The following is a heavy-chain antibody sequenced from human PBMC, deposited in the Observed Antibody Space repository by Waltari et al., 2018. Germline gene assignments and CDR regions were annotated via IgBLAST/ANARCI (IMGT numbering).Heavy chain of an antibody. Sequence: EVQLVESGGGLVQPGGSLRLSCASSGLTFHKYWMHWVRQGPGKGLVWILGINGDGTTFRYVDSGKGRFTISRDNIRNTVDLQMSSLRADDTGVYFCGSSFGQGGVDSWGRGTQVTVSS. D-gene: IGHD3-3*01. CDR2: INGDGTTF. CDR3: GSSFGQGGVDS. J-gene: IGHJ4*02. V-gene: IGHV3-74*01. CDR1: GLTFHKYW.